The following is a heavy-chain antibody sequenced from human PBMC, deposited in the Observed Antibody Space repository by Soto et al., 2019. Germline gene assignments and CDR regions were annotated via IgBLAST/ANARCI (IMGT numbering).Heavy chain of an antibody. D-gene: IGHD3-9*01. V-gene: IGHV3-21*01. CDR2: ISSSSSYI. CDR3: ARPSDSGYYFDY. J-gene: IGHJ4*02. Sequence: PGGSLRLSCAASGFTFSSYSMNWVRQAPGKGLEWVSSISSSSSYIYYADSVKGRFTISRDDAKNSLYLQMNSLRAEDTAVYYCARPSDSGYYFDYWGQGTLVTVSS. CDR1: GFTFSSYS.